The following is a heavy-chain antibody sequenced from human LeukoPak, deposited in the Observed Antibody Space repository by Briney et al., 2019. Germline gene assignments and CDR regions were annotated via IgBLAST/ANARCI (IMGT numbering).Heavy chain of an antibody. CDR2: ISSSSSYI. Sequence: PGGSLRLSCAASEFTFSSYVMNWVRQAPGKGLEWVSSISSSSSYIYYADSVKGRFTISRDNAKNSLYLQMNSLRVEDTAVYYCARGRPHGNDYWGQGTLVTVSS. CDR3: ARGRPHGNDY. V-gene: IGHV3-21*01. CDR1: EFTFSSYV. J-gene: IGHJ4*02. D-gene: IGHD4-23*01.